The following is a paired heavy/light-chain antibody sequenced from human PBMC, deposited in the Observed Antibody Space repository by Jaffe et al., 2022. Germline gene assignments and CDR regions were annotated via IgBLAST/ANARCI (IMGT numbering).Heavy chain of an antibody. CDR3: AWDTFYYGSGSYYSSGDVDY. V-gene: IGHV3-48*01. CDR2: ISSGTNSV. D-gene: IGHD3-10*01. Sequence: VESGGGLVQPGGSLRLSCAASGFAFSDHAMNWVRQAPGKGPEWISYISSGTNSVYYADSVKGRFTVSRDNAKNSLYLQMNSLRVEDTAVYYCAWDTFYYGSGSYYSSGDVDYWGQGTLVTVSS. CDR1: GFAFSDHA. J-gene: IGHJ4*02.
Light chain of an antibody. V-gene: IGKV1-5*03. Sequence: DIQMTQSPSTLSASVGDRVTITCRASQNINTWLAWYQQKPGKAPKVLIYKASTLESGVPSRFSGSGSGTEFTLAISSLQRDDFATYYCQQYNSYPYTFGQGTNLDIK. CDR2: KAS. CDR1: QNINTW. J-gene: IGKJ2*01. CDR3: QQYNSYPYT.